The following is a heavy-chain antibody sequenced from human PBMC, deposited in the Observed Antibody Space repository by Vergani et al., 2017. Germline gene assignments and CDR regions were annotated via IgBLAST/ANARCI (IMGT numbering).Heavy chain of an antibody. D-gene: IGHD3-16*02. Sequence: QVQLQESGPGLVKPSQTLSLTCTVSGGPISSGDYYWSWIRQPPGKGLEWIGYIYYSGSTYYNPSLKSRVTISVDTSKNQFSLKLSSVTAADTAVYYCASSIMITFGGVIGFDYWGQGTLVTVSS. CDR3: ASSIMITFGGVIGFDY. CDR2: IYYSGST. CDR1: GGPISSGDYY. V-gene: IGHV4-30-4*01. J-gene: IGHJ4*02.